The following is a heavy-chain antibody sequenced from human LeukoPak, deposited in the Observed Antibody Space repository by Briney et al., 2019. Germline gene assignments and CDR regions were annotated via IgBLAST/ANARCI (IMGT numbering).Heavy chain of an antibody. V-gene: IGHV3-23*01. J-gene: IGHJ6*02. CDR1: GFTFSSYA. D-gene: IGHD5-12*01. Sequence: GGSLRLSCAASGFTFSSYAMSWVRQAPGKGLEWVSAISGSGGSTYYADSVKGRFTISRDNAKNSLYLQMNSLRAEDTAVYYCARQTSGYSGYDYLANYYYGMDVWGQGTTVTVSS. CDR3: ARQTSGYSGYDYLANYYYGMDV. CDR2: ISGSGGST.